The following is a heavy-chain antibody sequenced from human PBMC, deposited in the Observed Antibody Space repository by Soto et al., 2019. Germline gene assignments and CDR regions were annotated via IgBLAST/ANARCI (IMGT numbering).Heavy chain of an antibody. CDR2: VSYDGSNK. Sequence: QVQLVESGGGVVQPGRTLRLSCAASGFTFSSYAAHWVRQAPGKGLEWVALVSYDGSNKYYADSVKGRFIISRDNSKNSLYLQMNSLRADDTAVYYCASRRGFRTYYFDFWGQGTLVTVSS. D-gene: IGHD5-18*01. J-gene: IGHJ4*02. CDR3: ASRRGFRTYYFDF. V-gene: IGHV3-30-3*01. CDR1: GFTFSSYA.